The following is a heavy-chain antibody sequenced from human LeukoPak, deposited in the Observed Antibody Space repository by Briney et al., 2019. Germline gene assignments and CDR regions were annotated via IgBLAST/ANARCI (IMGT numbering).Heavy chain of an antibody. D-gene: IGHD2-2*01. CDR2: TNRDGSEK. CDR3: ARDSASCRGCAFDI. CDR1: EFTFTNFW. V-gene: IGHV3-7*01. J-gene: IGHJ3*02. Sequence: GGSLRLSCAASEFTFTNFWMSWVRQAPGRGLEWVANTNRDGSEKYYVDSVKGRVTISRDNAMNFLYLQLNSLRVDDTAVYYCARDSASCRGCAFDIWGQGTVVTVSS.